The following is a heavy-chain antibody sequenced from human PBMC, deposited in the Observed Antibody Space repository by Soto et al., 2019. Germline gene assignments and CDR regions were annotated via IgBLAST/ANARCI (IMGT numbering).Heavy chain of an antibody. CDR3: ARGRRGLAITAGYFDH. Sequence: QVQLVQSGAEVKKPGASVKVSCKASGYTFTSYDINWVRQATGQGLEWMGWMNPNSGNTGYAQKFQGRVTMTRNTSINTAYMELSSLRSEDTAVYYCARGRRGLAITAGYFDHWGQGTLVTVSS. J-gene: IGHJ4*02. D-gene: IGHD5-12*01. CDR2: MNPNSGNT. V-gene: IGHV1-8*01. CDR1: GYTFTSYD.